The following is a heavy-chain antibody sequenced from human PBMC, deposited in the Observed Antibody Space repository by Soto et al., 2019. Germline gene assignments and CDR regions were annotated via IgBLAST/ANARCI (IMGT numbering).Heavy chain of an antibody. CDR1: GFTVSSNY. J-gene: IGHJ6*03. CDR2: FYSGGST. CDR3: ARDWRRAGIYPGAMDV. Sequence: EVQLVESGGGLVQPGGSLRLSCAASGFTVSSNYMNWVRQAPGKGLEWVSVFYSGGSTYYADSVKGRFTIPGDNSKNTLYGQMNSLRADDTAVYYCARDWRRAGIYPGAMDVWGKGTTVTVSS. V-gene: IGHV3-66*01. D-gene: IGHD6-19*01.